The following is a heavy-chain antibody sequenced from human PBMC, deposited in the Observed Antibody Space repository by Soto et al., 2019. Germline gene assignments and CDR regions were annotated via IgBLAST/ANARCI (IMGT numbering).Heavy chain of an antibody. J-gene: IGHJ6*02. CDR3: ARDHLILPAHDFFYGSDV. Sequence: DVKLVESGGGMVQPGDSLRLSCGVSGFIFSMYSMSWVRQTPGKGLEWVAKIPQDGVDGHYADAVKGRFTISRDNGKNSLYLQMNNLRAEDTAVYYCARDHLILPAHDFFYGSDVWGRGATVTVSS. V-gene: IGHV3-7*03. CDR1: GFIFSMYS. D-gene: IGHD2-21*02. CDR2: IPQDGVDG.